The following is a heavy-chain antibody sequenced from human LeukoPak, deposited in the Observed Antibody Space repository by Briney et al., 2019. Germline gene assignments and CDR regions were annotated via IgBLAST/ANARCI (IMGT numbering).Heavy chain of an antibody. J-gene: IGHJ3*02. CDR2: IYYSGST. V-gene: IGHV4-59*01. Sequence: PSETLSLTCTVSGGSISSYYWSWIRQPPGKGLEWIGYIYYSGSTNYNPSLKSRVTISVDTSKNQFSLKLSSVTAADTAVYYCARSQYRAYAFDIWGQGTMVTVSS. CDR1: GGSISSYY. CDR3: ARSQYRAYAFDI. D-gene: IGHD2-2*01.